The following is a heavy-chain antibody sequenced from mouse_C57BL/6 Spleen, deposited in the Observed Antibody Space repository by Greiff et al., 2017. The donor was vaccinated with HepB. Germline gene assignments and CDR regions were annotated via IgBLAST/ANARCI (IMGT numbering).Heavy chain of an antibody. J-gene: IGHJ4*01. Sequence: VQLQQSGAELVRPGTSVKMSCKASGYTFTNYWIGWAKQRPGHGLEWIGDIYPGGGYTNYNEKFKGKATLTADKSSSTAYMQFSSLTSEDSALYYCARRSHYYAMDYWSQGTSVTVAS. CDR2: IYPGGGYT. CDR3: ARRSHYYAMDY. V-gene: IGHV1-63*01. CDR1: GYTFTNYW.